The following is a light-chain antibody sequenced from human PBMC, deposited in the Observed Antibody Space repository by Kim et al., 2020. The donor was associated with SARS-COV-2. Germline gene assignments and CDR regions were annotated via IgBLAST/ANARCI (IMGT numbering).Light chain of an antibody. CDR2: DVH. J-gene: IGLJ1*01. V-gene: IGLV2-14*03. CDR1: RLDVGGYNY. Sequence: QSALTQPASVSGSPGQSITISCTGTRLDVGGYNYVSWYQQHPGKAPKLMISDVHNRPTGVSDRFSGSKSGNTASLTISGLQAEDEADYYCSSWASTTSYVFGTGTKVTVL. CDR3: SSWASTTSYV.